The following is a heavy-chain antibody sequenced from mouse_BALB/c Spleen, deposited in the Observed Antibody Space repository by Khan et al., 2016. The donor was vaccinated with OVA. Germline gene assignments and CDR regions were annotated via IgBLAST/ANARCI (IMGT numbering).Heavy chain of an antibody. CDR3: VSPNWFVY. J-gene: IGHJ3*01. CDR1: GFNIKDTY. V-gene: IGHV14-3*02. CDR2: IDPMNGNT. Sequence: VQLQQPGAELVKPGASVNLSCTAAGFNIKDTYMHWVKQRPEQGLEWIGRIDPMNGNTKYDPKFQDKATITADTSSNTAYLQLSSLTSEDTAVYYCVSPNWFVYWGQGTLVTLSA.